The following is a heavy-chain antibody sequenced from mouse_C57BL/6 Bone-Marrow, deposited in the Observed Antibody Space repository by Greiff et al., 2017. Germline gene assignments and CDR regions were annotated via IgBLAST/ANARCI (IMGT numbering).Heavy chain of an antibody. CDR3: ARWGRMDY. J-gene: IGHJ2*01. CDR2: IYPGDGDT. V-gene: IGHV1-82*01. D-gene: IGHD3-3*01. Sequence: QVQLQQSGPELVKPGASVKISCKASGYAFSSSWMNWVKQRPGKGLEWIGRIYPGDGDTNYNGKFKGKATLTADKSASTAYMRLSSLTSEDSAVYFCARWGRMDYWGQGTTLTVSS. CDR1: GYAFSSSW.